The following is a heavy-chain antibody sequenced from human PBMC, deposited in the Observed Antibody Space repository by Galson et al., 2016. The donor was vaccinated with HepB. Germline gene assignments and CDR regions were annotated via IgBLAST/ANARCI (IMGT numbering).Heavy chain of an antibody. J-gene: IGHJ4*02. CDR2: IDHDGST. Sequence: SETLSLTCAVYGGSFTAYSWGWIRQPPGKGLEWIGKIDHDGSTNYNPSLKSRVTISLDTSKKQFSLKLSPVTAADTAVYFCASDGESSFDLWGQGTLVTVSS. CDR3: ASDGESSFDL. V-gene: IGHV4-34*01. CDR1: GGSFTAYS. D-gene: IGHD3-10*01.